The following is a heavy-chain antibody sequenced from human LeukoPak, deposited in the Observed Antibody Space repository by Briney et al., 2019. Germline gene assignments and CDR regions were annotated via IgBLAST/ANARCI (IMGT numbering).Heavy chain of an antibody. Sequence: LPGRSLRLSCAASGFTFSSYAMHWVRQAPGKGLEWVAVISYDGSNKYYADSVKGRFTISRDNSKNTLYLQMNNLRAEDTAIYYCVRAALWFGEGPAFDSWGQGTLVTVSS. V-gene: IGHV3-30*12. CDR1: GFTFSSYA. J-gene: IGHJ4*02. CDR2: ISYDGSNK. CDR3: VRAALWFGEGPAFDS. D-gene: IGHD3-10*01.